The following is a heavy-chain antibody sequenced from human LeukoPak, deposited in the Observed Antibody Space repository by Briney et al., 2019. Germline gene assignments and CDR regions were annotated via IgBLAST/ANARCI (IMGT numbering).Heavy chain of an antibody. D-gene: IGHD4-17*01. CDR3: ARERTTEAFDI. V-gene: IGHV4-39*07. Sequence: SETLSLTCTVSGGSISRSNYYWGWIRQPPGQGLEWNGSIYHSGSTHYIPSLKSGVTIAIETSKNQFSLKLSSVTAADKAVYYCARERTTEAFDIWGQGTMVTVSS. CDR2: IYHSGST. J-gene: IGHJ3*02. CDR1: GGSISRSNYY.